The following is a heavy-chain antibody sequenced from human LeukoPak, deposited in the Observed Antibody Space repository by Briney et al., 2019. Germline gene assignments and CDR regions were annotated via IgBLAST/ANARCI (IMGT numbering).Heavy chain of an antibody. CDR3: ARPKGATMVRGVTSWFDP. CDR1: GYSFTSYW. D-gene: IGHD3-10*01. Sequence: GESLKISCKGSGYSFTSYWIGWARQMPGKGLEWMGIIYPGDSDTRYSPSFQGQVTISADKSISTAYLQWSSLKASDTAMYYCARPKGATMVRGVTSWFDPWGQGTLVTVSS. V-gene: IGHV5-51*01. J-gene: IGHJ5*02. CDR2: IYPGDSDT.